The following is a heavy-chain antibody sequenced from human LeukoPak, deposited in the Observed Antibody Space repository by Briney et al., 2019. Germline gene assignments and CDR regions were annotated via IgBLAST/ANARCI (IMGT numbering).Heavy chain of an antibody. Sequence: ASVKVTSKASGYTFTGYYIHWVRQAPGQGLEWMGWINPDTGVTKYAQKFQGRVTMTRDTSISTAYMELSRLRSDDTAVYYCARFYNGSQNFDYCSQGSLVAVSS. J-gene: IGHJ4*02. V-gene: IGHV1-2*02. CDR3: ARFYNGSQNFDY. D-gene: IGHD2-15*01. CDR2: INPDTGVT. CDR1: GYTFTGYY.